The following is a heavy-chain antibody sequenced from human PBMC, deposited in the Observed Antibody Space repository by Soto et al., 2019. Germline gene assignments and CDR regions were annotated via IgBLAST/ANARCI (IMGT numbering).Heavy chain of an antibody. CDR2: ISAYNANT. CDR3: ARWGPGYYDPMDV. V-gene: IGHV1-18*01. J-gene: IGHJ6*02. CDR1: GYTFTSYV. D-gene: IGHD3-22*01. Sequence: QVQLVQSGAEVKKPGASVKVSCKASGYTFTSYVISWVRQAPGKGHEWMGWISAYNANTNFSQQLQGRVTMTPDTATSNAYMELRSLRSDDTAVYYFARWGPGYYDPMDVWGHGTTVTVSS.